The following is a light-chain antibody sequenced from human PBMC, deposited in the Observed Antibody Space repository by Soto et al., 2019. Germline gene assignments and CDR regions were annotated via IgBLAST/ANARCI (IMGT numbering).Light chain of an antibody. CDR3: QQSYSTPVT. CDR1: QSISSY. J-gene: IGKJ2*01. Sequence: DIQMTQSPSSLSASVGDRVTITCRARQSISSYLNWYQQKPGKAPKLLIYAASSLQSGVPSRFSGSGSGTDVTLTISSLQPEDFATYYCQQSYSTPVTFGQGTKLEIK. V-gene: IGKV1-39*01. CDR2: AAS.